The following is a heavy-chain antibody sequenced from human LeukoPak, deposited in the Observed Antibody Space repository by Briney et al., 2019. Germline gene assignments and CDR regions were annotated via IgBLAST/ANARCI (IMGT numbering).Heavy chain of an antibody. Sequence: RVSVKVSCKASGFTFTSSAMQWMRQARGQRLEWIGWIVVGSGNTNYAQKLQERVTITMDMSTRTACMELSSLRSQDTAVYYCVKGYDGWFDPWGQGTLVTVSS. D-gene: IGHD5-12*01. CDR2: IVVGSGNT. CDR1: GFTFTSSA. CDR3: VKGYDGWFDP. J-gene: IGHJ5*02. V-gene: IGHV1-58*02.